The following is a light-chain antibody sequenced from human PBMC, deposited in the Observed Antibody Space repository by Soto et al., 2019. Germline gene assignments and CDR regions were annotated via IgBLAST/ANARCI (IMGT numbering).Light chain of an antibody. V-gene: IGKV3-15*01. Sequence: EIVMTQSPATLSVSPRERATLSCSASQNMSSNLAWYQQKPGQASRVLIDGASTRATGIPARFRGSGSGTEFTLTMRSLQSEDFAIYYCQQYNNCLWTFGQGTKVEIK. J-gene: IGKJ1*01. CDR1: QNMSSN. CDR3: QQYNNCLWT. CDR2: GAS.